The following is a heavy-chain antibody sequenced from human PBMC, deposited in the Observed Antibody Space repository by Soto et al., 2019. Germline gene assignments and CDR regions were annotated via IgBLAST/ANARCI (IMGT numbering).Heavy chain of an antibody. Sequence: EVQLVESGGGLVPPGGSLRLSCAASGFIFSSYWMHWVRQAPGKGLAWVSRINPDGSRTPYADSVTGRFTISRDNAKNTVFLQMNSLRAEDTAVYYCARVKLGSYDWFDPWGQGILVTVSS. CDR2: INPDGSRT. CDR3: ARVKLGSYDWFDP. J-gene: IGHJ5*02. V-gene: IGHV3-74*01. D-gene: IGHD3-16*01. CDR1: GFIFSSYW.